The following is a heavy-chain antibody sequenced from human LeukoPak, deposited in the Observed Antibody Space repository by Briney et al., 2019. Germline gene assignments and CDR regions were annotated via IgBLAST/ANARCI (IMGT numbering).Heavy chain of an antibody. CDR1: GFTFSSYA. J-gene: IGHJ4*02. CDR3: ARDIDY. CDR2: ISYDGSNK. Sequence: GRSLRLSCAASGFTFSSYAMHWVRQAPGKGLEWVAVISYDGSNKYYADSVKGRFTISRDNSKNTLYLQMNSLRAEDTAVYYCARDIDYWGQGTLVTVSS. V-gene: IGHV3-30-3*01.